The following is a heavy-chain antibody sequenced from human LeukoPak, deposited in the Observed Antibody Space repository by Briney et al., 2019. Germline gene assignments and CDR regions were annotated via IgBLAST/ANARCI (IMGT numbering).Heavy chain of an antibody. J-gene: IGHJ6*03. V-gene: IGHV5-51*01. D-gene: IGHD4-17*01. CDR1: GYSFTSYW. CDR2: IYPGDSDT. Sequence: GESLKISCKGSGYSFTSYWIGWVRQMPGKGLEWMGIIYPGDSDTRYSPSFQGQVTISADKSISTAYLQWSSLKASDTAMYYCARLHGDYSGYYYMGVWGKGTTVTVSS. CDR3: ARLHGDYSGYYYMGV.